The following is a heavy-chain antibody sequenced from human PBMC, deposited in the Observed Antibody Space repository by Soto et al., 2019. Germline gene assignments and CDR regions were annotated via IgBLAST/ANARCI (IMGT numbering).Heavy chain of an antibody. V-gene: IGHV1-46*01. CDR2: IKPTDGYT. J-gene: IGHJ4*02. D-gene: IGHD3-16*01. CDR3: AREPPHKCFFDY. CDR1: GYTFTDFY. Sequence: GASVKVSCKASGYTFTDFYIHWVRQAPGQGLEYMGIIKPTDGYTTYAQKFQGRVSLTWDTSTSTVFMELSSLRSEDTAVYYCAREPPHKCFFDYWGPGTLVTVSS.